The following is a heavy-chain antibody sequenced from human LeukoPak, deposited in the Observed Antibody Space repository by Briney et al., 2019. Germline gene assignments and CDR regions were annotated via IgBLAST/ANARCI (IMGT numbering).Heavy chain of an antibody. J-gene: IGHJ4*02. CDR1: GFTFSSYA. CDR3: ARSSIVVGFDY. Sequence: QSGGSLRLSCAASGFTFSSYAMPWVRQAPGKGLGWVAVISYDGSNKYYADSVKGRFTISRDNSKNTLYLQMNSLRAEDTAVYYCARSSIVVGFDYWGQGTLVTVSS. D-gene: IGHD3-22*01. CDR2: ISYDGSNK. V-gene: IGHV3-30-3*01.